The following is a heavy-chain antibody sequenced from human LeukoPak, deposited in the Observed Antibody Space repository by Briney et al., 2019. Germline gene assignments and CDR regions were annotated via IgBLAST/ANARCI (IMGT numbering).Heavy chain of an antibody. Sequence: GGSLRLSCAASGFTFSSYSMNWVRQAPGKGLEWVSSISSSSSYIYYADSVKGRFTISRDNAKNSLYLQMNSLRAEDTAVYYCARGHYDSSGYYYANRGRCRGQGTLVTVSS. D-gene: IGHD3-22*01. V-gene: IGHV3-21*01. CDR1: GFTFSSYS. CDR2: ISSSSSYI. J-gene: IGHJ4*02. CDR3: ARGHYDSSGYYYANRGRC.